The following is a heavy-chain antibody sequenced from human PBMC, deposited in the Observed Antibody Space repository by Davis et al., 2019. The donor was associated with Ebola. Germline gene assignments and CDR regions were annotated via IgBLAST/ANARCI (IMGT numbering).Heavy chain of an antibody. CDR3: ARGKSSWYLNWFDP. Sequence: ASVKVSCKASGYTFTSYDINWVRQATGQGLEWMRWMNPNSGNTGYAQKFQGRVTITRNTSISTAYMELSSLRSEDTAVYYCARGKSSWYLNWFDPWGQGTLVTVSS. CDR1: GYTFTSYD. V-gene: IGHV1-8*03. D-gene: IGHD6-13*01. J-gene: IGHJ5*02. CDR2: MNPNSGNT.